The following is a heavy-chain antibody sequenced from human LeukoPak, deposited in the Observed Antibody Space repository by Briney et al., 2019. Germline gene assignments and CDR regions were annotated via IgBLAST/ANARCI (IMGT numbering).Heavy chain of an antibody. Sequence: GGSLRLSCAASGFTFSSYSINWVRQAPGKGLEWVSSISSSSSYIYYADSVKGRFTISRDNAKNSLYLQMNSLRAEDTAVCYCARDLLYYYDSSPRAFDIWGQGTMVTVSS. CDR2: ISSSSSYI. J-gene: IGHJ3*02. CDR1: GFTFSSYS. CDR3: ARDLLYYYDSSPRAFDI. D-gene: IGHD3-22*01. V-gene: IGHV3-21*01.